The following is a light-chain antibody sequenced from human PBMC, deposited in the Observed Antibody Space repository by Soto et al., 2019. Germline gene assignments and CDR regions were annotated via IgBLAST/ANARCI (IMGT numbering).Light chain of an antibody. CDR3: CSYTFSSTWV. V-gene: IGLV2-23*02. CDR1: GSDVGKYNL. Sequence: QSVLTQPASVSGSPGQSITISCTGTGSDVGKYNLVSWYQQYPGKAPKLIIYEVTKRPSGVSRDFSGSKSGNTASLTISGLQAEDEADYYCCSYTFSSTWVFGGGTKLTVL. CDR2: EVT. J-gene: IGLJ3*02.